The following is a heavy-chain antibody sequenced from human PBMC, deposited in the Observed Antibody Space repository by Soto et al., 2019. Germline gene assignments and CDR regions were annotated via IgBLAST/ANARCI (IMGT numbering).Heavy chain of an antibody. Sequence: SETLSLTCTVSGGSISSYYWSWIRQPPGKGLEWIGYIYYSGSTNYDPSLKSRVTISVDTSKNQFSLKLSSVTAADTAVYYCARGVTSGGSCLDYWGQGTLVTVSS. V-gene: IGHV4-59*01. CDR2: IYYSGST. J-gene: IGHJ4*02. CDR3: ARGVTSGGSCLDY. CDR1: GGSISSYY. D-gene: IGHD2-15*01.